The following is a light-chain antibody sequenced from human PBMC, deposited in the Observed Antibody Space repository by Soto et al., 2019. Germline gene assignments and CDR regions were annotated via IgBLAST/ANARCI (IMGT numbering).Light chain of an antibody. J-gene: IGLJ2*01. CDR3: AAWDDSLNAPV. Sequence: QAVVTQPPSASGTPGQRVTISCSGSSSNIGSKTVNWYRHLPGTAPTLLIYSNSQRPSGVPDRYSGSKSGTSASLAITGLQSVDEADYYCAAWDDSLNAPVFGGGTKLTVL. CDR2: SNS. V-gene: IGLV1-44*01. CDR1: SSNIGSKT.